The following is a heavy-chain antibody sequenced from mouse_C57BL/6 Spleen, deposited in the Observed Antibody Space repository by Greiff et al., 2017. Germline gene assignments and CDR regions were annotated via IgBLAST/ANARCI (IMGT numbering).Heavy chain of an antibody. Sequence: EVKLQESGGGLVQPKGSLKLSCAASGFSFNTYAMNWVRQAPGKGLEWVARIRSKSNNYATYYADSVKDRFTNSRDDSESMLYLQMNNLKTEDTAMYYRVVYYYYEGAMDYWGQGTSVTVSS. V-gene: IGHV10-1*01. D-gene: IGHD2-4*01. CDR3: VVYYYYEGAMDY. J-gene: IGHJ4*01. CDR2: IRSKSNNYAT. CDR1: GFSFNTYA.